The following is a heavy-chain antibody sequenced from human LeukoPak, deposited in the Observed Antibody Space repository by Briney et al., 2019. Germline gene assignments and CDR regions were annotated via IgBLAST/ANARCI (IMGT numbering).Heavy chain of an antibody. J-gene: IGHJ4*02. CDR3: ARTYYYDSSGYYYGYYFDY. V-gene: IGHV5-51*01. CDR1: GYSFTSYW. D-gene: IGHD3-22*01. Sequence: GESLKISCKGSGYSFTSYWIGWVRQMPGKGLEWMGIIYPGDSDTRYSPSFQGQVTISADKSISTAYLQWSSLKASDTVMYYCARTYYYDSSGYYYGYYFDYWGQGTLVTVSS. CDR2: IYPGDSDT.